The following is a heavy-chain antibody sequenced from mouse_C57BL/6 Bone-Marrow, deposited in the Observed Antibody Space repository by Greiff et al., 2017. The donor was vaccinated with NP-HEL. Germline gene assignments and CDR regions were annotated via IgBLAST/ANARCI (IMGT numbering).Heavy chain of an antibody. CDR3: ARTGSGLIWFAY. CDR1: GYTFTSYW. CDR2: IYPGSGST. V-gene: IGHV1-55*01. D-gene: IGHD3-2*02. J-gene: IGHJ3*01. Sequence: QVQLQQPGAELVKPGASVKMSCKASGYTFTSYWITWVKQRPGQGLEWIGDIYPGSGSTNYNEKFKSKATLSVDTPSSTAYMQLSSLTSEDSAVDYCARTGSGLIWFAYWGQGTLVTVSA.